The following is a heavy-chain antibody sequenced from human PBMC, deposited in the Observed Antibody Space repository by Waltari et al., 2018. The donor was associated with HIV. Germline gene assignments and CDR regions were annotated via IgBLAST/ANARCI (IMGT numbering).Heavy chain of an antibody. CDR1: GGSVSGGGYF. Sequence: QVQLLEPGPGLVKPSETLSLTCSVSGGSVSGGGYFWTWIRQSPGKGLEWSGYIYNSGSTHYNPSLRSRVSISVDTSKNQFSLKLSSVTAADTAVYYCARRKAAALYFDYWGQGTLVTVSS. J-gene: IGHJ4*02. V-gene: IGHV4-30-4*07. CDR3: ARRKAAALYFDY. D-gene: IGHD6-13*01. CDR2: IYNSGST.